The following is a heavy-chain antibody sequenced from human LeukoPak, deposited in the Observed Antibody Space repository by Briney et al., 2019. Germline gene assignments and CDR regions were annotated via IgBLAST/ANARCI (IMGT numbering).Heavy chain of an antibody. Sequence: GASVKVSCKASGYTFTGYYMHWVRQAPGQGLEWMGGIMPIFGTANYAQKFQGRVTITADKSTGTAYMELSSLRSEDTAVYYCARGRSSTRPGTDYWGQGTMVTVSS. V-gene: IGHV1-69*06. J-gene: IGHJ4*02. CDR2: IMPIFGTA. CDR3: ARGRSSTRPGTDY. D-gene: IGHD6-6*01. CDR1: GYTFTGYY.